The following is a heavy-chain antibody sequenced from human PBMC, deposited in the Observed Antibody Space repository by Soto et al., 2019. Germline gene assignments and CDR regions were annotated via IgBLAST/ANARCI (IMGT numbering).Heavy chain of an antibody. CDR3: ARDLSITIFGVTIQGWFDP. CDR1: GFTFSSYW. Sequence: GGSLRLSCAASGFTFSSYWMSWVRQAPGKGLEWVANIKQDGSEKYYVDSVKGRFTISRDNAKNSLYLQMNSLRAEDTAVYYCARDLSITIFGVTIQGWFDPWGQGTLVTVSS. CDR2: IKQDGSEK. J-gene: IGHJ5*02. V-gene: IGHV3-7*01. D-gene: IGHD3-3*01.